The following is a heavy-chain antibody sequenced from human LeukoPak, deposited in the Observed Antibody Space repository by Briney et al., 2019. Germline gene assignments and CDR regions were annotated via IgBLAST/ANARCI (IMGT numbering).Heavy chain of an antibody. CDR1: GFTFSSYG. V-gene: IGHV3-7*01. D-gene: IGHD3-22*01. CDR3: ATYSSLNRREFQY. Sequence: GDSLRLSCAASGFTFSSYGMHWVRQAPGKGLQWVANIKTDGSEKYYVDSVKGRFTISRDNAKNSLYLQMNSLRAGDTAVYYCATYSSLNRREFQYWGQGTLLTVSS. CDR2: IKTDGSEK. J-gene: IGHJ1*01.